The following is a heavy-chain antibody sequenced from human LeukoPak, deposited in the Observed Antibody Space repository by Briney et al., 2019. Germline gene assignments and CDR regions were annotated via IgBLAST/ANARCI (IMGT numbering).Heavy chain of an antibody. V-gene: IGHV3-48*02. Sequence: PGGSLRLSCVASGFTFSSYALNWVRQAPGKGLEWVSYISISGTTIYYADSVKGRFTISRDNSRNSLYLQMNSLRDEDTAVYYCARDRSSSAAPSLSYWGQGTLVTVSS. J-gene: IGHJ4*02. D-gene: IGHD6-13*01. CDR3: ARDRSSSAAPSLSY. CDR1: GFTFSSYA. CDR2: ISISGTTI.